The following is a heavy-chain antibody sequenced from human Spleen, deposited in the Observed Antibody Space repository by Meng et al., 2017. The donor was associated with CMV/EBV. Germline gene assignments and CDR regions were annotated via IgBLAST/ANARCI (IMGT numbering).Heavy chain of an antibody. D-gene: IGHD4-11*01. CDR1: GFAFRSYA. CDR3: ARDGSPTVYFNY. V-gene: IGHV3-30-3*01. Sequence: GGSLRLSCAASGFAFRSYAVHWVRQAPGKGLEWVAVISYDGSNKYYADSVKGRFTISRDNSKNMLFLEMNSLRAEDTAVYYCARDGSPTVYFNYWGQGTLVTVSS. CDR2: ISYDGSNK. J-gene: IGHJ4*02.